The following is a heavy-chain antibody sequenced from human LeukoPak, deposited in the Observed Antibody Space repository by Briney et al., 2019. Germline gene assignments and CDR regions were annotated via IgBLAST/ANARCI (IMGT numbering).Heavy chain of an antibody. CDR3: ATSSRSIAARRGSYFDY. CDR1: GGSFSGYY. CDR2: INHSGST. Sequence: SETLSLTCAVYGGSFSGYYWSWIRQPPGKGLEWIGEINHSGSTNYKPSLKSRVTISVDTSKNQFSLKLSSVTAADTAVYYCATSSRSIAARRGSYFDYWGQGTLVTVSS. J-gene: IGHJ4*02. D-gene: IGHD6-6*01. V-gene: IGHV4-34*01.